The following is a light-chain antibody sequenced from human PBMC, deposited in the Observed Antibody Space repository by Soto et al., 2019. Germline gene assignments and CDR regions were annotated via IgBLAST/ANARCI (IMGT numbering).Light chain of an antibody. CDR1: QDISNY. CDR3: QQYHSLIT. Sequence: IQMTQSPSSLSASVGDRVTITCQASQDISNYLNWYQQKPGKAPKLLISDESRLETGVPSRFSGRGSGTDFTFTISSLQPEDIATYYCQQYHSLITFGRGTRLEIK. J-gene: IGKJ5*01. CDR2: DES. V-gene: IGKV1-33*01.